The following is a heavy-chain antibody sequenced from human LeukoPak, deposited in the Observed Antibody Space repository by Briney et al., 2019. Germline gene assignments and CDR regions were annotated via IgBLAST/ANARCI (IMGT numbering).Heavy chain of an antibody. Sequence: PSETLSLTCAVHGGSFSGYYWSWIRQPPGKGLEWIGEINHSGSINYNPSLKSRVTISVDTSKSQFSLKLSSVTAADTAVYYCARAPHYPFRSGVGELPYGMDVWGQGTTVTVSS. D-gene: IGHD3-10*01. CDR3: ARAPHYPFRSGVGELPYGMDV. CDR1: GGSFSGYY. J-gene: IGHJ6*02. CDR2: INHSGSI. V-gene: IGHV4-34*01.